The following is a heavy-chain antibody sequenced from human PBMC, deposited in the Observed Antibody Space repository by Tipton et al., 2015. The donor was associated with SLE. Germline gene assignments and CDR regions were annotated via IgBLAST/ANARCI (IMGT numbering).Heavy chain of an antibody. V-gene: IGHV1-46*01. Sequence: SCAASGYTFTSYYMHWVRQAPGQGLEWMGIINPSGGSTSYAQKFQGRVTMTRDTSASTVYMELSSLRSEDTAVYYCARDMIAAAGGFDYWGQGTLVTVSS. CDR2: INPSGGST. D-gene: IGHD6-13*01. CDR1: GYTFTSYY. J-gene: IGHJ4*02. CDR3: ARDMIAAAGGFDY.